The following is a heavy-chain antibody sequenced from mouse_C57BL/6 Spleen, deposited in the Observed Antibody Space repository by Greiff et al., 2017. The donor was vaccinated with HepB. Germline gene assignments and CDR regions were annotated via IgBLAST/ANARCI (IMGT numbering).Heavy chain of an antibody. J-gene: IGHJ4*01. V-gene: IGHV1-81*01. CDR3: ARRRLNDYGYYYAMDY. CDR1: GYTFTSYG. CDR2: IYPRSGNT. D-gene: IGHD2-4*01. Sequence: VKLMESGAELARPGASVKLSCKASGYTFTSYGISWVKQRTGQGLEWIGEIYPRSGNTYYNEKFKGKATLTADKSSSTAYMELRSLTSEDSAVYFCARRRLNDYGYYYAMDYWGQGTSVTVSS.